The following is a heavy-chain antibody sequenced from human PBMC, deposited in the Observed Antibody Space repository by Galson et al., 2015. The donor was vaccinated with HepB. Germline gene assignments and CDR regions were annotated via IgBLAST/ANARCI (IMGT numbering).Heavy chain of an antibody. Sequence: SLRLSCAASGFTVSSDYMTWVRQAPGKGLEWVSIIYSGGSTHYADSAKGRFSVSRDNSRNMVYLQMNSLRAEDTALYYCARATSGRFSFGNAFDAWGQGTMVTVSS. J-gene: IGHJ3*01. CDR3: ARATSGRFSFGNAFDA. CDR2: IYSGGST. D-gene: IGHD2-15*01. V-gene: IGHV3-66*01. CDR1: GFTVSSDY.